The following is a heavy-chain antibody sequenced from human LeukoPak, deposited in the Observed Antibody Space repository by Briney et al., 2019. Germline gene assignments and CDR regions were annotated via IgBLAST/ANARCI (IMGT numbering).Heavy chain of an antibody. CDR1: GYTFTSYG. CDR2: ISAYNCNT. CDR3: ARKREKAGGYDILTGYLPQYYYYGMDV. Sequence: ASVKVSCKASGYTFTSYGISWVRQAPGQGLEWMGWISAYNCNTNYAQKLQGRVTMTTDTSTSTAYMELRSLRSDDTAVYYCARKREKAGGYDILTGYLPQYYYYGMDVWGQGTTVTVSS. D-gene: IGHD3-9*01. J-gene: IGHJ6*02. V-gene: IGHV1-18*01.